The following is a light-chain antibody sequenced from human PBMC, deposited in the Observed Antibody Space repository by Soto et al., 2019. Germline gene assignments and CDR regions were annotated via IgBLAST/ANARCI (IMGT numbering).Light chain of an antibody. CDR3: SSYTSSSTFVV. CDR1: SSDVGGYNY. CDR2: EVS. V-gene: IGLV2-14*01. J-gene: IGLJ2*01. Sequence: QSALTQPASVSGSPGQWITISCTGTSSDVGGYNYVSWYQQHPGKAPKLMIYEVSNRPSGVSNRFSGSKSGNTASLTISGLQAEDEADYYCSSYTSSSTFVVFGGGTKLTVL.